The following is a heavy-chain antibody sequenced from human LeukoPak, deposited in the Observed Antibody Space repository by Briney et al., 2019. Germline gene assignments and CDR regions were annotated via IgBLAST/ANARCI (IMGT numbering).Heavy chain of an antibody. Sequence: SETLSLTCTVSGGSVTDYYWSWIRQSPGKGLEWIGSIYHSGSTYHNPSLKSRVTISVDTSKNQFSLKLSSVTAADTAVYYCAGHSSGWYKYFDLWGRGTLVTVSS. CDR3: AGHSSGWYKYFDL. D-gene: IGHD6-19*01. J-gene: IGHJ2*01. CDR1: GGSVTDYY. CDR2: IYHSGST. V-gene: IGHV4-59*04.